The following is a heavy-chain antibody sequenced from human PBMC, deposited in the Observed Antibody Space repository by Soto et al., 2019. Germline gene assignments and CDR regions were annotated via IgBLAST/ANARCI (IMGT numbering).Heavy chain of an antibody. J-gene: IGHJ4*02. Sequence: PGESLKISCKGSGYSFTSYWIGWVRQMPGKGLEWMGIIYPGDSDTRYSPSFQGQVTISADKSISTAYLQWSSLKASDTAMYYCASPQIVGATTSGGFDYWGQGTLVTVSS. D-gene: IGHD1-26*01. CDR3: ASPQIVGATTSGGFDY. V-gene: IGHV5-51*01. CDR1: GYSFTSYW. CDR2: IYPGDSDT.